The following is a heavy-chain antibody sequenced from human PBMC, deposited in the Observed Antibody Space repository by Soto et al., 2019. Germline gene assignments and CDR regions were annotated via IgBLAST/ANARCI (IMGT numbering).Heavy chain of an antibody. J-gene: IGHJ4*02. CDR3: ARLVGQQLAFDY. Sequence: QVQLQESGPGPVKPSQTLSLTCTVSGGSISSAGYYWSWIRQHPGKGLEWTGYIYYSGSTYYNPSLKSRVTISMDTSKNQFSLKLRSVTAADTAVYYCARLVGQQLAFDYWGQGTLVTVSS. CDR2: IYYSGST. D-gene: IGHD6-13*01. V-gene: IGHV4-31*03. CDR1: GGSISSAGYY.